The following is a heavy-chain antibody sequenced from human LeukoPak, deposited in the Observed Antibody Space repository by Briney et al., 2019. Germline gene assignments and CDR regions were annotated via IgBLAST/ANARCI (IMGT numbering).Heavy chain of an antibody. D-gene: IGHD1-26*01. CDR1: GFTFSSYG. CDR3: VRDRGIVGTTGYYYMDV. Sequence: GGSLRLSCAASGFTFSSYGMHWVRQAPGKGLEWVSYIGSTIYYADSVKGRFTISRDNAKNSLYLQMNSLRAEDTAVYYCVRDRGIVGTTGYYYMDVWGKGTTVTVSS. CDR2: IGSTI. J-gene: IGHJ6*03. V-gene: IGHV3-48*04.